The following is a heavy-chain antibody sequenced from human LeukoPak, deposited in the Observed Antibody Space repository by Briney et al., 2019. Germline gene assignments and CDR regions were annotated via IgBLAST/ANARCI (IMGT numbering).Heavy chain of an antibody. CDR2: INHSGST. CDR1: GGSFSGYY. V-gene: IGHV4-34*01. Sequence: SETLSLTCAVYGGSFSGYYWSWIRQPPGKGLEWIGEINHSGSTNYNPSLKSRVTISVDTSKNQFSLKLSSVTAADTAVYYCARGARTPSGYGSRTAGRANWFDPWGQGTLVSVSS. D-gene: IGHD5-12*01. J-gene: IGHJ5*02. CDR3: ARGARTPSGYGSRTAGRANWFDP.